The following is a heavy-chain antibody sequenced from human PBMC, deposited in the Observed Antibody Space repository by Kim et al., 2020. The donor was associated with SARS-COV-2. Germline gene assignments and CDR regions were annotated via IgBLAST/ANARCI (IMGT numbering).Heavy chain of an antibody. V-gene: IGHV4-34*01. CDR3: ARGRRNYDILTGYYKGGWFDP. CDR2: INHSGST. J-gene: IGHJ5*02. CDR1: GGSFSGYY. D-gene: IGHD3-9*01. Sequence: SETLSLTCAVYGGSFSGYYWSWIRQPPGKGLEWIGEINHSGSTNYNPSLKSRVTISVDTSKNQFSLKLSSVTAADTAVYYCARGRRNYDILTGYYKGGWFDPWGQGTLVTVSS.